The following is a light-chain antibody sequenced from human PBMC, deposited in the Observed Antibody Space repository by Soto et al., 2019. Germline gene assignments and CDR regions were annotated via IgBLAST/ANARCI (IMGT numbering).Light chain of an antibody. V-gene: IGKV3-20*01. Sequence: EIVLTQSPGTLSLSPGERATLSCRASQSVSSSYLAWYQQKPGQAPRLLIYGASGRATGIPDRFSGSGSGTDFTLTIRRLEPEDFAVYYCQQSGSSPLYTFGQGTKLEIK. CDR1: QSVSSSY. CDR2: GAS. J-gene: IGKJ2*01. CDR3: QQSGSSPLYT.